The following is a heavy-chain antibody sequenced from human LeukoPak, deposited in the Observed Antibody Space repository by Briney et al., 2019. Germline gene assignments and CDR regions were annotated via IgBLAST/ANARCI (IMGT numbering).Heavy chain of an antibody. J-gene: IGHJ5*02. Sequence: PSETLSLTCTVSGGSISSGSYYWSWIRQSAGKGLEWIGRIYSTGSTSYNPSLESRVTISRDTSKNQFSLNLSSVTAADTAVYYCAKDWSIFGARDWFDPWGQGTLVTVSS. CDR2: IYSTGST. D-gene: IGHD3-3*01. CDR3: AKDWSIFGARDWFDP. V-gene: IGHV4-61*02. CDR1: GGSISSGSYY.